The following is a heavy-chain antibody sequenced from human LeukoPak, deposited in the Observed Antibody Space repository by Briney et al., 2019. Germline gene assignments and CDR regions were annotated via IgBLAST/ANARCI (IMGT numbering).Heavy chain of an antibody. CDR2: ISGSSSAI. CDR1: GFTFSTYG. D-gene: IGHD5-12*01. J-gene: IGHJ4*02. Sequence: GGSLRLSCAASGFTFSTYGMSWVRQAPGKGLEWLSYISGSSSAINYADSVKGRFTISRDNAKNSLFLQMNSLRAEGTAVYYCATYSGYDRIFDYWGQGTLVTVSS. V-gene: IGHV3-48*01. CDR3: ATYSGYDRIFDY.